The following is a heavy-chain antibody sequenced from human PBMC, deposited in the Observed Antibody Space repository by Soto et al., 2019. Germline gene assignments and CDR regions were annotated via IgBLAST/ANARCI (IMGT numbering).Heavy chain of an antibody. CDR1: GGTFSSYA. Sequence: QVQLVQSGAEVRQPASSVKVSCKTSGGTFSSYAISWVRQSPGQGLEWMGGIVPIVDTSTYAQKFQARVTLTANESTSTAYMELSSLGADDTAIYYCVRVVAIPGYPDNWVQGTLVTVSS. CDR3: VRVVAIPGYPDN. V-gene: IGHV1-69*12. D-gene: IGHD5-12*01. CDR2: IVPIVDTS. J-gene: IGHJ4*02.